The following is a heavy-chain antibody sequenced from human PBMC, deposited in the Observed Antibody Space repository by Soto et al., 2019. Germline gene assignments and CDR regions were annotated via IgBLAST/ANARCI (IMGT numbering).Heavy chain of an antibody. D-gene: IGHD3-22*01. V-gene: IGHV4-61*01. Sequence: PAETLSLTCTVSGDSVNSGTYYWIWIRQPPGKGLEWIGYIYNSGTTKYNPSLKSRVTISVDTSKNQFSLNLSSVTAADTAVYFCARANTTMIAEENNWGQGNVLTVSS. CDR2: IYNSGTT. CDR3: ARANTTMIAEENN. CDR1: GDSVNSGTYY. J-gene: IGHJ1*01.